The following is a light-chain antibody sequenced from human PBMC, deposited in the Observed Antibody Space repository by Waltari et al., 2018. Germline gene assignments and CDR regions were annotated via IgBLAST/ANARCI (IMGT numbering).Light chain of an antibody. CDR3: RSYTTCSTVYV. CDR1: SSDVGTYDY. Sequence: QSALTQPASVSGSPGQSITISCTGTSSDVGTYDYVSWYQQHPGKAPKLMIYDVTKRHSGFANRFSGPQSGNTASLTISGLRAEDEADYYCRSYTTCSTVYVFGTGTKVTVL. CDR2: DVT. J-gene: IGLJ1*01. V-gene: IGLV2-14*03.